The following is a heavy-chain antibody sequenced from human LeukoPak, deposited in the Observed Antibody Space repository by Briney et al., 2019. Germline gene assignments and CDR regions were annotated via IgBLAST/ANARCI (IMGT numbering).Heavy chain of an antibody. CDR2: IYHSGST. CDR1: GGSISSGGYY. CDR3: ARGPTRAERYNWNEDYYCGMDV. D-gene: IGHD1-1*01. J-gene: IGHJ6*02. V-gene: IGHV4-30-2*01. Sequence: SETLSLTCTVSGGSISSGGYYWSWIRQPPGKGLEWIGYIYHSGSTYYNPSLKSRVTISVDRSKNQFSLKLSSVTAADTAVYYCARGPTRAERYNWNEDYYCGMDVWGQGTTVTVSS.